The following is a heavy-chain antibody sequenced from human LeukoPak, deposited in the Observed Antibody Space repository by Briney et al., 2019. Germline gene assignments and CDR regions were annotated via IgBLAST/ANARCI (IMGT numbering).Heavy chain of an antibody. CDR2: ISGSGGST. D-gene: IGHD1-1*01. CDR3: AKESTGTWDY. CDR1: GFTFSSYG. J-gene: IGHJ4*02. Sequence: GGTLRLSCAASGFTFSSYGMSWVRQAPGKGLEWVSAISGSGGSTYYADSVKGRFTISRDNSKDTLYLQMNSLRAEDTAVYYCAKESTGTWDYWGQGTLVTVSS. V-gene: IGHV3-23*01.